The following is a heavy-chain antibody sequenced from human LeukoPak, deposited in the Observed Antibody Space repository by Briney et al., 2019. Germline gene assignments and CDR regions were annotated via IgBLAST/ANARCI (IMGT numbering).Heavy chain of an antibody. J-gene: IGHJ6*03. V-gene: IGHV4-59*01. CDR3: ARGSSGWFGYYYYYMDV. D-gene: IGHD6-19*01. CDR2: IYYSGST. CDR1: GGSISSYY. Sequence: KSSETLSLTCTVSGGSISSYYWSWIRQPPGKGLEWIGYIYYSGSTNYNPSLKSRVTISVDTSKNQFSLKLSSATAADTAVYYCARGSSGWFGYYYYYMDVWGKGTTVTISS.